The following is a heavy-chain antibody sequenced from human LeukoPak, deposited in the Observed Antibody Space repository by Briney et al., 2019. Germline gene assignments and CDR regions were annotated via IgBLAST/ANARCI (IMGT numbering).Heavy chain of an antibody. J-gene: IGHJ4*02. CDR2: INPNNGGT. Sequence: ASVKVSCKTSGYTFTGYYIHWVRQAPGQGLEWMGWINPNNGGTNYAYNFQGRITMTRDTSISTAYMELTSLKSDDTAVYFCARGSTLASPGAVPNDYWGQGTLVTVSS. CDR3: ARGSTLASPGAVPNDY. D-gene: IGHD6-13*01. CDR1: GYTFTGYY. V-gene: IGHV1-2*02.